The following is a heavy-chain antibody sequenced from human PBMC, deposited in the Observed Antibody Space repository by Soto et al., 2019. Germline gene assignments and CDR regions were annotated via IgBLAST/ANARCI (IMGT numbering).Heavy chain of an antibody. J-gene: IGHJ4*01. CDR1: GYSFTSYW. CDR2: IDPSDSYT. CDR3: ARMERGLFNRPFDY. Sequence: GESLKISCKGSGYSFTSYWISWVRQMPGKGLEWMGRIDPSDSYTNYSPSFQGHVTISADKSISTAYLQWSSLKASDTAMYYCARMERGLFNRPFDYWGQRIHVTVSS. V-gene: IGHV5-10-1*01. D-gene: IGHD3-9*01.